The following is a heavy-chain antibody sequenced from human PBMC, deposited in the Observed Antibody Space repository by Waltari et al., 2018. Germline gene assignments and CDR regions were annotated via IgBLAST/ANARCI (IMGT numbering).Heavy chain of an antibody. V-gene: IGHV4-4*02. CDR1: GDSMSSTYW. J-gene: IGHJ5*02. Sequence: QLQLQESGPGLVKPSGTLSLSCAVSGDSMSSTYWWNWVRQSPQKGLEWIGQVHRSGRTNYNPSFASRVTVSLDMSNNQVSLKVTSATAADTAVYYCARDRGRGLYLDTWGPGTLVTVSP. D-gene: IGHD2-15*01. CDR2: VHRSGRT. CDR3: ARDRGRGLYLDT.